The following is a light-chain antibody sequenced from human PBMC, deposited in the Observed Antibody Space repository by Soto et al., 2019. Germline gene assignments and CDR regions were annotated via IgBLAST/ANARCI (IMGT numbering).Light chain of an antibody. CDR1: SGHSSYD. V-gene: IGLV4-69*01. CDR3: QTWGTGSQV. Sequence: QPVLTQSPSASASLGDSVKLTCTLSSGHSSYDIAWHQQQPEKGPRYLMKLNSDGSHSKGDGIPDRFSGSSSGAERYLTISSLQAEDEADYSCQTWGTGSQVFGTGTKLTVL. CDR2: LNSDGSH. J-gene: IGLJ1*01.